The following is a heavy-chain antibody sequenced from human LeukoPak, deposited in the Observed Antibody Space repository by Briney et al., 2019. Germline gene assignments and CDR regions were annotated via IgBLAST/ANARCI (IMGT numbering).Heavy chain of an antibody. CDR2: INPNSGGT. V-gene: IGHV1-2*02. CDR1: GYSFSDYY. J-gene: IGHJ6*03. Sequence: GASVKVSCKTSGYSFSDYYMHWVRQAPGQGLEWMGWINPNSGGTSSAQKFQGRVTMTRDTSISTAYMELSRLRSDDTAVYYCARGGDIVLMVYGFPYMDVWGKGTTVTVSS. D-gene: IGHD2-8*01. CDR3: ARGGDIVLMVYGFPYMDV.